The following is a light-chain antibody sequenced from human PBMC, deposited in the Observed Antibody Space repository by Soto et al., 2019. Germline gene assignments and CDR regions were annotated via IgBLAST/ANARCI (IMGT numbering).Light chain of an antibody. Sequence: QSALTQPASVSGSPGQSITISCTGTSSDVGSYNLVSWYQQHPGKAPKLMIYEGSKRPSGVSKRFSGSKSGNTASLTISGLQAEDEDDYYCCSYAGSSTHVIFGGGTKLTVL. V-gene: IGLV2-23*01. J-gene: IGLJ2*01. CDR3: CSYAGSSTHVI. CDR2: EGS. CDR1: SSDVGSYNL.